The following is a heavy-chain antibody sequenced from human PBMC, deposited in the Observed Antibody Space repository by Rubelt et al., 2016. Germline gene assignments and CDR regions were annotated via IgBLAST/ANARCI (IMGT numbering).Heavy chain of an antibody. D-gene: IGHD2-2*01. CDR1: GGSFSGYY. V-gene: IGHV4-34*01. Sequence: QVQLQQWGAGLLKPSETLSLTCAVYGGSFSGYYWSWIRQPPGKGLEWIGEINHSGSTNYNPSLKSGGTKSVDTAKTPFALKRRSGTAAETAVYYCARKEVKAVPAAHRWFDPWGQGTLVTVSS. CDR3: ARKEVKAVPAAHRWFDP. CDR2: INHSGST. J-gene: IGHJ5*02.